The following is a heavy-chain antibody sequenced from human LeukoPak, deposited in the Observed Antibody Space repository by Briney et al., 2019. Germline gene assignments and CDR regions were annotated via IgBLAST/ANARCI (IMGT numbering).Heavy chain of an antibody. V-gene: IGHV4-38-2*01. Sequence: PSETLSRTCAVSAYSISSGYYWGWIRQPPGKGLEWIGSIYHSGSTYYNPSLKSRVTISVDTSKNQFSLKLSSVTAADTAVYYCARHRRSAYWNPVTTAFDYWGQGTLVTVSS. CDR1: AYSISSGYY. D-gene: IGHD1-1*01. J-gene: IGHJ4*02. CDR2: IYHSGST. CDR3: ARHRRSAYWNPVTTAFDY.